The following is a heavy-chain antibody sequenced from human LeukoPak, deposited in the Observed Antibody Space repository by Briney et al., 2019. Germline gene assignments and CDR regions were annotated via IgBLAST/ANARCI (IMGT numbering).Heavy chain of an antibody. CDR2: IYHSGST. CDR3: APLGYCSGDDCHRPY. Sequence: SGTLSLTCAVSGGSISSHNWWSWVRQPPGRGLEWIGEIYHSGSTDYNPSLKSRVTISVDKSKNQFSLKLNSVTAADTAVYYCAPLGYCSGDDCHRPYWGQGALVTVSS. V-gene: IGHV4-4*02. J-gene: IGHJ4*02. CDR1: GGSISSHNW. D-gene: IGHD2-15*01.